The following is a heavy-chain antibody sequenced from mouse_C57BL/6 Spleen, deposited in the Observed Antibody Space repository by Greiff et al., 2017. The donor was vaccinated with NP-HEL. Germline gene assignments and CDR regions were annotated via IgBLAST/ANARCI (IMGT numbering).Heavy chain of an antibody. Sequence: QVQLQQPGAELVMPGASVKLSCKASGYTFTSYWMHWVKQRPGQGLEWIGEIDPSDSYTNYNQKFKGNATLTVDKSSSTADMKLSSLTSEDSAVYYCARKAYYYGSSYAMDYWGQGTSVTVSS. J-gene: IGHJ4*01. CDR2: IDPSDSYT. D-gene: IGHD1-1*01. V-gene: IGHV1-69*01. CDR1: GYTFTSYW. CDR3: ARKAYYYGSSYAMDY.